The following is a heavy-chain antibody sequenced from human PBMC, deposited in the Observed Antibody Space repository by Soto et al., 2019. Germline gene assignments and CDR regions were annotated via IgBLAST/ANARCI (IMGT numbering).Heavy chain of an antibody. CDR1: GFTFSSYG. CDR3: ARARITMARWFDY. V-gene: IGHV3-33*01. Sequence: QVQLVESGGGVVQPGRSLRLSCAASGFTFSSYGMHWVRQAPGKGLGWVAVIWYDGSNKYYADSVKGRFTISRDNSKNTLYLQMNSLRAEDTAVYYCARARITMARWFDYWGQGTLVTVSS. CDR2: IWYDGSNK. J-gene: IGHJ4*02. D-gene: IGHD3-10*01.